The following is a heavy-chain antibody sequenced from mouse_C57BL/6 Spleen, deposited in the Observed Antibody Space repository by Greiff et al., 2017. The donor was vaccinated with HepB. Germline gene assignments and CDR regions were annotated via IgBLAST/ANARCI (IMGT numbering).Heavy chain of an antibody. V-gene: IGHV1-50*01. J-gene: IGHJ2*01. Sequence: VQLQQSGAELVKPGASVKLSCKASGYTFTSYWMQWVKQRPGQGLEWIGEIDPSDSYTNYNQKFKGKATLTVDTSSSTAYMQLSSLTSEDSAVYYCARKAYYSNYDYFDYWGQGTTLTVSS. CDR1: GYTFTSYW. CDR3: ARKAYYSNYDYFDY. CDR2: IDPSDSYT. D-gene: IGHD2-5*01.